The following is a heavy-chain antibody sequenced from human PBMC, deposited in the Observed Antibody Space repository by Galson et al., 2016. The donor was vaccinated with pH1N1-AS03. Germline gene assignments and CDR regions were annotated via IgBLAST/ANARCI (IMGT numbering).Heavy chain of an antibody. CDR1: GFTFSDNW. D-gene: IGHD3-16*01. J-gene: IGHJ4*02. CDR2: IISNGSGT. CDR3: AKYYRVSYIDS. Sequence: SLRLSCAASGFTFSDNWMHWVRQAPGKGLEWVSRIISNGSGTNYADSVKGRFTTSRDNARNTLYLQINSLRAEYTAVYYCAKYYRVSYIDSWGQGTLVTVSS. V-gene: IGHV3-74*01.